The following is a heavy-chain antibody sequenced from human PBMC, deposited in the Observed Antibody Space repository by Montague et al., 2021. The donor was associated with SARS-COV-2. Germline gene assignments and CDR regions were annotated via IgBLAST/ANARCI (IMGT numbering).Heavy chain of an antibody. CDR1: GGSISSYY. Sequence: SETLSLTCTVSGGSISSYYWSWIRQPPGKGLEWIGYIYYSGSTNYNPSLKSRVTISVDTSKNQFSLKLSSVTAADTAVYYCAREAWFGELRDAFDIWGQGTMVTVSS. D-gene: IGHD3-10*01. CDR2: IYYSGST. V-gene: IGHV4-59*01. CDR3: AREAWFGELRDAFDI. J-gene: IGHJ3*02.